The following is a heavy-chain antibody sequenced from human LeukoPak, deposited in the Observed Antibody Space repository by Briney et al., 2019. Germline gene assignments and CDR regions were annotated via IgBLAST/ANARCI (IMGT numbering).Heavy chain of an antibody. CDR2: INPNSGGT. CDR3: ARERRVVRYGDCSRKNWFDP. CDR1: GYTFTGYY. J-gene: IGHJ5*02. V-gene: IGHV1-2*02. Sequence: ASVKVSCKASGYTFTGYYMHWVRQAPGQGLEWMGWINPNSGGTNYAQKFQGRVTMTRDTSISTAYLELSRLRSDDTAVYYCARERRVVRYGDCSRKNWFDPWGQGTLVTVSS. D-gene: IGHD2-21*02.